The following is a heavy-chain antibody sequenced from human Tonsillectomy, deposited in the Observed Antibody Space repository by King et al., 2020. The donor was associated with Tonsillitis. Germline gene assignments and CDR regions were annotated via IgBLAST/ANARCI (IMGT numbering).Heavy chain of an antibody. J-gene: IGHJ4*02. V-gene: IGHV1-2*06. Sequence: VQLVQSGADVKKPGASVKVSCRASGYTFTGYSIHWVRQAPGQGLQWMGRIRPDDGGTDYALSFGDRVTRTRDTSITTAYMELTSLRSDDTAVYFCARDTGGWRAFDFWGQGTLVTVSS. CDR2: IRPDDGGT. CDR3: ARDTGGWRAFDF. CDR1: GYTFTGYS. D-gene: IGHD6-19*01.